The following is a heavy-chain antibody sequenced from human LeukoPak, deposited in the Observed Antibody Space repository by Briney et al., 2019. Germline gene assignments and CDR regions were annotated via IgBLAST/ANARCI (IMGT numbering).Heavy chain of an antibody. D-gene: IGHD3-9*01. Sequence: PGGSLRLSCAASGFTFSSYEMNWVRQAPGKGLEWVSYISSSGSTIYYADSVKGRFTISRDNAKNSLYLQMNSLRAEDTAVYYCASRDYDILTGYPPGGFDPWGQGTLVTVSS. CDR1: GFTFSSYE. V-gene: IGHV3-48*03. CDR3: ASRDYDILTGYPPGGFDP. CDR2: ISSSGSTI. J-gene: IGHJ5*02.